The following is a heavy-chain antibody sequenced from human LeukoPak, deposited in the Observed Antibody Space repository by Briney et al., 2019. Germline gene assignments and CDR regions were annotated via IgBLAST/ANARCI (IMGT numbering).Heavy chain of an antibody. CDR3: ARARRDTMIVVVTPGVAFDI. CDR1: ENTFTSYY. J-gene: IGHJ3*02. Sequence: ASVKVSCKASENTFTSYYMNWVRQAPGQGLEWMEIINPSGGSTSYAQKFQGRVTMTRDTSTSTVYMELSSLRSEDTAVYYCARARRDTMIVVVTPGVAFDIWGQGTMVTVSS. D-gene: IGHD3-22*01. CDR2: INPSGGST. V-gene: IGHV1-46*01.